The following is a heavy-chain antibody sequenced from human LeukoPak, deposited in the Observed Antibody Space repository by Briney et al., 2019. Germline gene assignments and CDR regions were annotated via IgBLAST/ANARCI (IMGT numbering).Heavy chain of an antibody. CDR1: GFTFSSYS. CDR3: ARAVVVPAATNWFDP. D-gene: IGHD2-2*01. Sequence: TGGSLRLSCAASGFTFSSYSMNWVRQAPGKGLEWVSSIGSSSSYIYYADSVKGRFTISRDNAKNSLYLQMNSLRAEDTAVYYCARAVVVPAATNWFDPWGQGTLVTVSS. V-gene: IGHV3-21*01. CDR2: IGSSSSYI. J-gene: IGHJ5*02.